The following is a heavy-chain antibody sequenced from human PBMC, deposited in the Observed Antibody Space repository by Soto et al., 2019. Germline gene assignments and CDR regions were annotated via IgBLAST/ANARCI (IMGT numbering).Heavy chain of an antibody. CDR2: ISRSGDVI. CDR1: GFTFSSYE. D-gene: IGHD6-13*01. CDR3: AGDVEGGCCSSRFDP. J-gene: IGHJ5*02. Sequence: GESLILSWAGSGFTFSSYEMNWVRQAPGKGLEWVSYISRSGDVIYYADSVKGRFTVSRDNAKNSLYLQMNSLRAEDTAVYYCAGDVEGGCCSSRFDPWSKGTRVTVCS. V-gene: IGHV3-48*03.